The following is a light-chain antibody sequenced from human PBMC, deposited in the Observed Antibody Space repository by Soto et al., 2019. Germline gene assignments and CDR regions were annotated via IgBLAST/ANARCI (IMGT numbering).Light chain of an antibody. J-gene: IGLJ2*01. V-gene: IGLV3-21*04. Sequence: SYELTQPPSVSVAPGKTARITCGGNNIGSKSVHWYQQRPGQAPVLVIYYDFDRPSGIPERFSGSNSGNTATLTITRVEAGDEADYYCQGWDGSSDLVVFCGGTQLTVL. CDR3: QGWDGSSDLVV. CDR1: NIGSKS. CDR2: YDF.